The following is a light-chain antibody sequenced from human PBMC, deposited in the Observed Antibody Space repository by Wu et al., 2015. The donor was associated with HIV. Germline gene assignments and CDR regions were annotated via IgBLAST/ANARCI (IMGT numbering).Light chain of an antibody. Sequence: DIQMTQSPSSLSASVGDRVTITCRASQAISRSLAWYQQKPGKAPKLLLYATSRLESGVPSRFSGSGSGTEFTLTINSLQPEDCATYYCQQDDSYPLTFGGGTKVEIK. V-gene: IGKV1-NL1*01. CDR3: QQDDSYPLT. CDR2: ATS. CDR1: QAISRS. J-gene: IGKJ4*01.